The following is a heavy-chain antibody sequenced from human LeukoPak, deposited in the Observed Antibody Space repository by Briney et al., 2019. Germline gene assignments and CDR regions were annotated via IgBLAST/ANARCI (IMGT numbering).Heavy chain of an antibody. CDR2: IIPIFGTA. D-gene: IGHD3-22*01. CDR3: AREGGDYYDSSGFDY. V-gene: IGHV1-69*05. J-gene: IGHJ4*02. CDR1: GGTFSSYA. Sequence: ASVKVSCKASGGTFSSYAISWVRQAPGQGLEWMGGIIPIFGTANYAQKFQGRVTITTDESTSTAYMELSSLRSADTAVYYCAREGGDYYDSSGFDYWGQGTLVTVSS.